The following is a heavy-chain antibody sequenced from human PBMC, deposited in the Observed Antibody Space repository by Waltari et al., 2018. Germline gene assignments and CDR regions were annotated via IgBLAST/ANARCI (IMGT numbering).Heavy chain of an antibody. V-gene: IGHV3-21*01. D-gene: IGHD3-3*01. Sequence: EVQLVESGVGLVKPGGSLRLSCAASGFTFSSYSMTWVRQAPGKGLEWVSSIRSSSSYIYYADSVKGRFTISRDNAKNSLYLQMNSLRAEDTAVYYCARAQGTIFGVVYYGMDVWGQGTTVTVSS. CDR1: GFTFSSYS. CDR3: ARAQGTIFGVVYYGMDV. J-gene: IGHJ6*02. CDR2: IRSSSSYI.